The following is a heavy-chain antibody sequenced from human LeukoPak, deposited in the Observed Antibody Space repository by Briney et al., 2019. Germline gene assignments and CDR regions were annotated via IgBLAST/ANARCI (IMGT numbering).Heavy chain of an antibody. Sequence: GGSLRLSCAASGFTVSSNYMSWVRQAPGKGLEWVSVIYSGGGTYYADSVKGRFTISRDNSKNTLYLQMNSLRAEDTAVYYCARDPAGATISDAFDIWGQGTMVTVSS. CDR3: ARDPAGATISDAFDI. V-gene: IGHV3-53*01. CDR1: GFTVSSNY. J-gene: IGHJ3*02. D-gene: IGHD5-12*01. CDR2: IYSGGGT.